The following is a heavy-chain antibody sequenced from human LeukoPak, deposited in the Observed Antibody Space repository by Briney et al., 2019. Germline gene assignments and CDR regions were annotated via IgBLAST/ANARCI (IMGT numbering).Heavy chain of an antibody. J-gene: IGHJ4*02. D-gene: IGHD5-24*01. CDR1: GGSISSYY. CDR3: ARGILRDGYIDY. CDR2: IYYSGGT. Sequence: SETLSLTCTVSGGSISSYYWSWIRQPPGKGLEWIGYIYYSGGTNYNPSLKSRVTISVDTSKNQFSLKLSSVTAADTAVYYCARGILRDGYIDYWGQGTLVTVSS. V-gene: IGHV4-59*08.